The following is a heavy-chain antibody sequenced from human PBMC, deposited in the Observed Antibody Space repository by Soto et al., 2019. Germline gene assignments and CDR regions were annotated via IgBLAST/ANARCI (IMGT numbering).Heavy chain of an antibody. D-gene: IGHD1-7*01. CDR1: GFTFSSYW. V-gene: IGHV3-7*04. CDR3: ARVVYNWNYGPYYYMDV. J-gene: IGHJ6*03. CDR2: IKQDGSEK. Sequence: HPGGSLRLSCAASGFTFSSYWMSWVRQAPGKGLEWVANIKQDGSEKYYVDSVKGRFTISRDNAKNSLYLQMNSLRAEDTAVYYCARVVYNWNYGPYYYMDVWGKGTTVTVSS.